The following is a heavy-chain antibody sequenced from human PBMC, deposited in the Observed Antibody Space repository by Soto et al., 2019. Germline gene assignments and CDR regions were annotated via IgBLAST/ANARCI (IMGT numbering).Heavy chain of an antibody. CDR2: INHTGST. CDR1: GGSFSGYY. Sequence: QVQLQQWGAGLLKPSETLSLTCAVYGGSFSGYYWSWIRQPPGKGLEWIGEINHTGSTNYNPSLNNRITISVRTSKNQFSLKLSSVTAADKAVYYCARARGSGSYYVYWGQGTLVTVSS. CDR3: ARARGSGSYYVY. D-gene: IGHD3-10*01. V-gene: IGHV4-34*01. J-gene: IGHJ4*02.